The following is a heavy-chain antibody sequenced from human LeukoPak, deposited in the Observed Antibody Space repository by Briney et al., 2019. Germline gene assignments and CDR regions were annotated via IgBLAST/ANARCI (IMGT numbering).Heavy chain of an antibody. CDR1: GDSISSQY. Sequence: PSETLSLTCTVSGDSISSQYWSWIRQPPGEGLEWIGYIHYSGSTNYNPSLKSRVTISVDTSKNQHSLKLSSVTAADTAVYYCARLRFSSGPLFDYWGQGALVTVSS. J-gene: IGHJ4*02. CDR2: IHYSGST. V-gene: IGHV4-59*11. D-gene: IGHD3-22*01. CDR3: ARLRFSSGPLFDY.